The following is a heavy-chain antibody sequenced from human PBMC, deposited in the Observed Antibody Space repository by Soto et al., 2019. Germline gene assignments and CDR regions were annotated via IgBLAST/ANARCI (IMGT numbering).Heavy chain of an antibody. D-gene: IGHD3-10*01. CDR3: ASGRGTENY. Sequence: QVQLQQWGAGLLKPSETLSLTCGVYGGSFSGSYWSWIRQPPGKGLEWIGEINDSGSTNYNPSPQSRVTISVDTSKNQFSLNLRSVTAADTAVYYCASGRGTENYWGQGTLVTVSS. V-gene: IGHV4-34*01. CDR1: GGSFSGSY. J-gene: IGHJ4*02. CDR2: INDSGST.